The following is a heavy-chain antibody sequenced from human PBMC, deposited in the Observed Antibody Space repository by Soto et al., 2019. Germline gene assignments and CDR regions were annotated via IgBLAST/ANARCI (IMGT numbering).Heavy chain of an antibody. V-gene: IGHV4-31*03. D-gene: IGHD4-17*01. Sequence: SETLSLPCTVSGGSMSSEGYYWSWIRQHPGKGLEWIGYIYYSGSTYYNPSLKSRVTISVDTSKNQFSLKLSSVTAADTAVYYCARTYGDQMFVYYFDYWGQGTLVTVSS. CDR2: IYYSGST. CDR3: ARTYGDQMFVYYFDY. CDR1: GGSMSSEGYY. J-gene: IGHJ4*02.